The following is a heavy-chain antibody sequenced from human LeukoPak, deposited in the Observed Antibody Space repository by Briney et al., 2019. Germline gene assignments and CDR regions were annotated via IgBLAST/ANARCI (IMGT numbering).Heavy chain of an antibody. V-gene: IGHV4-59*08. CDR1: GGSISNYY. CDR2: ISYSGNT. CDR3: ARHTTHGDYNPNDY. D-gene: IGHD3-16*01. Sequence: PSETLSLTCTVSGGSISNYYWSWIRQPPGKELEWIGYISYSGNTDSNPSPKSRVTISVDTSKNQFSLKLSSVTAADTAVYYCARHTTHGDYNPNDYWGQGTLVTVSS. J-gene: IGHJ4*02.